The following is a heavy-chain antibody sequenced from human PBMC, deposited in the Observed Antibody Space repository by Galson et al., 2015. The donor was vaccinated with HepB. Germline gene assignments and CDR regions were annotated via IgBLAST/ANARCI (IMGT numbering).Heavy chain of an antibody. Sequence: SLRLSCAASGFTVSSSYMSWVPQAPGKGLEWVSVIYSGGSTYYADSVKGRFTISRDNSKNTLYLQMNSLRAEDTAVYYCARDIPLTGSGWSHRRYYGMDVWGQGTTVTVSS. D-gene: IGHD6-19*01. CDR3: ARDIPLTGSGWSHRRYYGMDV. J-gene: IGHJ6*02. CDR1: GFTVSSSY. V-gene: IGHV3-66*01. CDR2: IYSGGST.